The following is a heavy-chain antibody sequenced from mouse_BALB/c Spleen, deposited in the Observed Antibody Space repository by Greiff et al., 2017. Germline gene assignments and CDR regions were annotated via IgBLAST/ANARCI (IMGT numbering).Heavy chain of an antibody. V-gene: IGHV1-82*01. CDR2: IYPGDGDT. D-gene: IGHD2-1*01. J-gene: IGHJ4*01. CDR3: ARGGNYLYYAMDY. CDR1: GYAFSSSW. Sequence: VQLQQSGPELVKPGASVKISCKASGYAFSSSWMNWVKQRPGQGLEWIGRIYPGDGDTNYNGKFKGKATLTADKSSSTAYMQLSSLTSVDSAVYFCARGGNYLYYAMDYWGQGTSVTVSS.